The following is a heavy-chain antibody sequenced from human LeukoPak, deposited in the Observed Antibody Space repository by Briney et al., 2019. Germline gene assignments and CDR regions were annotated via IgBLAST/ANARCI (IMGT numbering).Heavy chain of an antibody. D-gene: IGHD3-10*01. CDR3: ARYPRGVNPITMVRGVKKPYWYFDL. Sequence: SETLPLTCTVSGGSISSSSYYWGWIRQPPGKGLEWIGEIYHSGSTNYNPSLKSRVTISVDKSKNQFSLKLSSVTAADTAVYYCARYPRGVNPITMVRGVKKPYWYFDLWGRGTLVTVSS. J-gene: IGHJ2*01. V-gene: IGHV4-39*07. CDR1: GGSISSSSYY. CDR2: IYHSGST.